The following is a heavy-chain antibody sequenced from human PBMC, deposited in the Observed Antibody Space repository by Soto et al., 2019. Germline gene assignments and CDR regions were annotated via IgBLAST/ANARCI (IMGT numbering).Heavy chain of an antibody. Sequence: ELQMVESGGGLVQPGRSLRLSCAASGFTFDDYDMHLVRQAPGKGLEWVSGIALDSNKKHYAASVKGRFTISRDNAKNSLYLQMASLRPEDTAFYYCANANGFSLSLQADWFDPWGQGTLVTVSS. J-gene: IGHJ5*02. V-gene: IGHV3-9*01. CDR3: ANANGFSLSLQADWFDP. CDR2: IALDSNKK. D-gene: IGHD2-8*01. CDR1: GFTFDDYD.